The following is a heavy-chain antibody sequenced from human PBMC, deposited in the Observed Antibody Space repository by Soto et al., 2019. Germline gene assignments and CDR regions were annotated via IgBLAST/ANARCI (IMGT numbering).Heavy chain of an antibody. CDR2: IKSKTDGGTT. V-gene: IGHV3-15*07. D-gene: IGHD3-9*01. CDR1: GFTFSNAW. CDR3: ITGYRYYYYGMDV. J-gene: IGHJ6*04. Sequence: GGSLRLSCAASGFTFSNAWMNWVRQAPGKGLEWVGRIKSKTDGGTTDYAAPVKGRFTISRDDSKNTLYLQMNSLKTEDTAVYYGITGYRYYYYGMDVWGKGTTVTVPS.